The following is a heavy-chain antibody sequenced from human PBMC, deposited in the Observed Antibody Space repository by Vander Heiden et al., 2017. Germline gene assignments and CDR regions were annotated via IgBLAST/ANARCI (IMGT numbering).Heavy chain of an antibody. CDR1: GYTFTSYG. D-gene: IGHD3-22*01. V-gene: IGHV1-18*01. CDR2: ISAYNGNT. Sequence: QVQLVQSGAEVKKPGASVKVSCKASGYTFTSYGISWVRQAPGQGLEWMGWISAYNGNTNYAQKLQGRVTMTTDTSTSTADMERRSLRSDDTAVYYCARDHYDDSSGKSNFDIWGQGTMVTVSS. J-gene: IGHJ3*02. CDR3: ARDHYDDSSGKSNFDI.